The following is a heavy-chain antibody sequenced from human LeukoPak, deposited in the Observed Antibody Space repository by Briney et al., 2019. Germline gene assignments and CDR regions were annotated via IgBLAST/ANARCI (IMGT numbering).Heavy chain of an antibody. V-gene: IGHV3-23*01. J-gene: IGHJ4*02. CDR2: IRGGGATT. D-gene: IGHD2/OR15-2a*01. Sequence: GGSLRLSCAASGFPFSSYGMGWVRQAPGKGLEWVSGIRGGGATTYYADSVKGRFTISRDNSKNTLHLDMSSLRAEDTAEYYCAKTFGWPFYFDYWGQGTLVTVSS. CDR3: AKTFGWPFYFDY. CDR1: GFPFSSYG.